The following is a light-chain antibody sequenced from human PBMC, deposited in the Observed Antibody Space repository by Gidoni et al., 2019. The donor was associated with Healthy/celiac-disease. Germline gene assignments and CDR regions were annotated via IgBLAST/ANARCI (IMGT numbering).Light chain of an antibody. CDR2: LGS. J-gene: IGKJ3*01. Sequence: DIVMTQSPLSLPVTPGEPAYISCRSSQSLLHSNGYNYLDWYLQKPGQSPQLLIYLGSNRASGVPDRFRGSGSGTDFTLKISRVEAEEVGVYYCMQALQTPFTFGPGTKVDIK. CDR3: MQALQTPFT. V-gene: IGKV2-28*01. CDR1: QSLLHSNGYNY.